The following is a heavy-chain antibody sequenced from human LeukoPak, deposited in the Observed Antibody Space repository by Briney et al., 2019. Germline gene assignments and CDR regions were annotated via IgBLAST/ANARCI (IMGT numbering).Heavy chain of an antibody. V-gene: IGHV1-2*02. CDR3: ARSGSSWSLIIDC. CDR2: INPNSGGT. Sequence: GASVKVSCKASGYTFTGYYMHWVRQAPGQGLEWMGWINPNSGGTNYAQKFQGRVTMTRDTSISTAYMELSRLRSDDTAVYYCARSGSSWSLIIDCWGQGTLVTVSS. D-gene: IGHD6-13*01. CDR1: GYTFTGYY. J-gene: IGHJ4*02.